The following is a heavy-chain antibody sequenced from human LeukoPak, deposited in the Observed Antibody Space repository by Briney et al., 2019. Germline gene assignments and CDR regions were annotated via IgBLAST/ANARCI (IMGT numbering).Heavy chain of an antibody. J-gene: IGHJ6*02. CDR3: AKDFVVVPAAIRASYYYYYGMDV. CDR2: IRGSGGST. CDR1: GFTFSSYA. D-gene: IGHD2-2*02. Sequence: GGSLRLSCAASGFTFSSYAMSWVRQAPGKGLEWVSAIRGSGGSTYYADSVKGRFTISRDNSKNTLYLQMNSLRAEDTAVYYCAKDFVVVPAAIRASYYYYYGMDVWGQGTTVTVSS. V-gene: IGHV3-23*01.